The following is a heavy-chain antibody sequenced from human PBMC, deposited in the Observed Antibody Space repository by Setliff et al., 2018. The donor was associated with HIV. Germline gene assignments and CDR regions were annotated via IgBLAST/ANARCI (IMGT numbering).Heavy chain of an antibody. CDR2: FNPSDGGA. J-gene: IGHJ4*02. D-gene: IGHD2-8*02. Sequence: GASVKVSCKASGYTLTDYYIHWMRQAPGQGLEWVGWFNPSDGGAKYAHNFEGRVTMTRDTSISTFYMEVTRLTSDDTAVYYCAKSLLVAGNDYWGQGTLVTVSS. CDR3: AKSLLVAGNDY. CDR1: GYTLTDYY. V-gene: IGHV1-2*02.